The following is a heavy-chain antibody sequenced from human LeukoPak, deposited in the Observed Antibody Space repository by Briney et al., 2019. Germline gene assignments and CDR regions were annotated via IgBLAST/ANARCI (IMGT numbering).Heavy chain of an antibody. CDR3: ARHTIVGARNAFDI. J-gene: IGHJ3*02. D-gene: IGHD1-26*01. Sequence: PSETLSLTCNVSGGSISSYYWSWIRQPPGKGLEWIGYMYYSGNTNYNPSLKSRVTTSVDSSKNQFSLKLSSVTAADTAVYYCARHTIVGARNAFDIWGQGTMVTVSS. CDR2: MYYSGNT. CDR1: GGSISSYY. V-gene: IGHV4-59*08.